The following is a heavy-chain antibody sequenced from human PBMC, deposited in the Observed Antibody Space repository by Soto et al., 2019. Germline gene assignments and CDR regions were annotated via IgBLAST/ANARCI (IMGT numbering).Heavy chain of an antibody. Sequence: PGGSLRLSCAASGFSINDYYMSWILQAPGEGLEWLSCISTSGSTIYYADSVRGRFTISRDNAKNSLYLQMNGLRAEDTAAYYCAREGAYTSSWNWFDPWGQGTLVTVSS. V-gene: IGHV3-11*01. D-gene: IGHD6-13*01. J-gene: IGHJ5*02. CDR2: ISTSGSTI. CDR1: GFSINDYY. CDR3: AREGAYTSSWNWFDP.